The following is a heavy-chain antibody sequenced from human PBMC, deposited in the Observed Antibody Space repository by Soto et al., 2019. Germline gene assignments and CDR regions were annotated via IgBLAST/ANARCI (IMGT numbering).Heavy chain of an antibody. D-gene: IGHD2-2*01. CDR3: ARDEGYCSSTSCYYYYGMDV. CDR2: IYYSGST. CDR1: GGSVSSGSYY. J-gene: IGHJ6*02. Sequence: SETLSLTCTVSGGSVSSGSYYWSWIRQPPGKGLEWIGYIYYSGSTNYNPSLKSRVTISVDTSKNQFSLKLSSVTAADTAVYYCARDEGYCSSTSCYYYYGMDVWGQGTTVTVSS. V-gene: IGHV4-61*01.